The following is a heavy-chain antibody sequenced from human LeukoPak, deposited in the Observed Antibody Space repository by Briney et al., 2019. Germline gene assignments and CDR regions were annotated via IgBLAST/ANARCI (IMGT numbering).Heavy chain of an antibody. Sequence: GASVKVSCKASGYTFTSYGINWVRQAPGQGLEWMGWISAYNGKTNYAQKFQGRVTMTTDTSTSTAYMELRSLRSDDTAVFYCARVSYNTNWLYFDYWGQGTLVTVSS. CDR1: GYTFTSYG. D-gene: IGHD6-13*01. CDR2: ISAYNGKT. CDR3: ARVSYNTNWLYFDY. J-gene: IGHJ4*02. V-gene: IGHV1-18*01.